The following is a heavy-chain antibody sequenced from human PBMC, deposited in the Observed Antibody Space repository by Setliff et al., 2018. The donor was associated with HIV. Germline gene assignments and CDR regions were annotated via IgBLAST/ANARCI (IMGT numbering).Heavy chain of an antibody. CDR1: GFTFSSYE. V-gene: IGHV3-48*03. D-gene: IGHD4-4*01. J-gene: IGHJ6*02. CDR3: ARWAYSRDGMDG. CDR2: ISSSGSTI. Sequence: GGSLRLSCAASGFTFSSYEINWVRQAPGKGLEWLSYISSSGSTIYYADSVKGRFTISRDNAKNSLNLQMNSLRAEDTAVYYCARWAYSRDGMDGWGQGTTVTVSS.